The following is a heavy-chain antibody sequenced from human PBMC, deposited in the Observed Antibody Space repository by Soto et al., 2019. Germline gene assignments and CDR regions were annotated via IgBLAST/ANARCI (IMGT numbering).Heavy chain of an antibody. V-gene: IGHV3-30-3*01. CDR3: ARNWNYALSYFDY. D-gene: IGHD1-7*01. CDR2: ISYDGSNK. CDR1: GFTFSSYA. J-gene: IGHJ4*02. Sequence: PGGSLRLSCAASGFTFSSYAMHWVRQAPGKGLEWVAVISYDGSNKYYADSVKGRFTISRDNSKNTLYLQMNSLRAEDTAVYYCARNWNYALSYFDYWGQGTLVTVSS.